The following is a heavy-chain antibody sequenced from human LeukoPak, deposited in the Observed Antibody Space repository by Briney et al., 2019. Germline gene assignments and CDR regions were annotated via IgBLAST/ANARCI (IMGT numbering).Heavy chain of an antibody. CDR2: IYYSGST. J-gene: IGHJ4*02. Sequence: PSETLSLTCTVSGGSISTSSYYWGWIRQPPGKGLEWIGTIYYSGSTYHNPSLKSRVTISEDTSKNQFSLKLRSVTAADTAVYYCARHVDSSSWFFDYWGQGTLVTVSS. CDR1: GGSISTSSYY. V-gene: IGHV4-39*01. CDR3: ARHVDSSSWFFDY. D-gene: IGHD6-13*01.